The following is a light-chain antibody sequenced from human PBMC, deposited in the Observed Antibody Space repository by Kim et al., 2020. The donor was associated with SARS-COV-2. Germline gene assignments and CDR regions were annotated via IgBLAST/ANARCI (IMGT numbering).Light chain of an antibody. Sequence: PASISFRSSQTLEHSDGPTYLSWLQRRPGQSPRLLIYQISNRFSGVTDRFRGSGAGTDFTLKISRVEAEDVGLYYCMQSTQFPRTFGQGTKVDIK. V-gene: IGKV2-24*01. CDR2: QIS. CDR3: MQSTQFPRT. CDR1: QTLEHSDGPTY. J-gene: IGKJ1*01.